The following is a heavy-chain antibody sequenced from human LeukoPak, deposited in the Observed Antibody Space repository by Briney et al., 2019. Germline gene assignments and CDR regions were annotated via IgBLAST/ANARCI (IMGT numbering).Heavy chain of an antibody. V-gene: IGHV1-2*02. D-gene: IGHD2-15*01. CDR1: GCTFTGYY. CDR3: ARDLLGLRAQDY. J-gene: IGHJ4*02. CDR2: INPNSGGT. Sequence: GASVKVSCKASGCTFTGYYMHWVRQAPGQGLEWMGWINPNSGGTNYAQKFQGRVTMTRDTSISTAYMELSRLRSDDTAVYYCARDLLGLRAQDYWGQGTLVTVSS.